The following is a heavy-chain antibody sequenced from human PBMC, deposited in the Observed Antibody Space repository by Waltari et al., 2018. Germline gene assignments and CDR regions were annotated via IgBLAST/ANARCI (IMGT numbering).Heavy chain of an antibody. J-gene: IGHJ6*02. Sequence: QVQLQESGPGLVKPSETLSLTCPVSGYSISSGYSCGWIRHPPGKGLEWIGSIYHSGSTYYKPSLKSRVTISVDTSKNQCSLKLSYVTAADTAVYYCAIIPGVELDVWGQGTTVTVSS. V-gene: IGHV4-38-2*01. D-gene: IGHD2-8*01. CDR3: AIIPGVELDV. CDR2: IYHSGST. CDR1: GYSISSGYS.